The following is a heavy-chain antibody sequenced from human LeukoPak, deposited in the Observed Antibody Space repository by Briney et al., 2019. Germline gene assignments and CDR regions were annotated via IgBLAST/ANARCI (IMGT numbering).Heavy chain of an antibody. CDR1: GGSISSYY. CDR3: ARGGYYGSGNDFRFDP. Sequence: SETLSLTWTVSGGSISSYYWSWIRQPPGKGLEWVGYIYYSGSTNYKPSLKSRVTISVDTSKNQFSLNLSSVTAADTAVYYCARGGYYGSGNDFRFDPWGQGTLVTVSS. CDR2: IYYSGST. D-gene: IGHD3-10*01. J-gene: IGHJ5*02. V-gene: IGHV4-59*01.